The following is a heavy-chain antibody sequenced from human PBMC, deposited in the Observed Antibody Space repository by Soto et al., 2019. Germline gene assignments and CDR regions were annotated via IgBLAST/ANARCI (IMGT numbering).Heavy chain of an antibody. CDR2: INTYNGNT. J-gene: IGHJ6*02. CDR3: AMVDVYVTPSPQDV. V-gene: IGHV1-18*01. Sequence: ASVKVSCKASGYTFTRYGIGWSRQAPGQGLEWMGWINTYNGNTNYAQNVQGRVTLTTDTSTSTAYMELRSLRSNDTAIYYCAMVDVYVTPSPQDVWGQGTTVTVSS. D-gene: IGHD3-16*01. CDR1: GYTFTRYG.